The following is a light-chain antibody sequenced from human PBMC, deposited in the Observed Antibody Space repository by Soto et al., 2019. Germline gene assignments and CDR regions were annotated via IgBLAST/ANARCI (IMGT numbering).Light chain of an antibody. CDR3: QQRSNWPLT. CDR1: HSVSSSY. V-gene: IGKV3D-20*02. CDR2: GAS. J-gene: IGKJ4*01. Sequence: EIVLTQSPGTLSFSPGERATLSCRASHSVSSSYLAWYQQKPGQAPRLLIYGASSRATGIPDRFSGSGSGTDFTLTISRLEPEDFAVYYCQQRSNWPLTFGGGTKVDI.